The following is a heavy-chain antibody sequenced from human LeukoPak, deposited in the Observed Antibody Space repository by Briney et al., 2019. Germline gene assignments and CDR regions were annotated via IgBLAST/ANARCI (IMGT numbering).Heavy chain of an antibody. V-gene: IGHV3-21*01. CDR2: ISSSSSYI. J-gene: IGHJ4*02. CDR3: ARDMLSWELPSTYYFDY. Sequence: GGSLRLSCAASGFTFSSYNMNWVRQAPGKGLEWVSSISSSSSYIYYADSVKGRFTISRDNAKNSLYLQMNSLRAEDTAVYYCARDMLSWELPSTYYFDYWGQGTLVTVSS. CDR1: GFTFSSYN. D-gene: IGHD1-26*01.